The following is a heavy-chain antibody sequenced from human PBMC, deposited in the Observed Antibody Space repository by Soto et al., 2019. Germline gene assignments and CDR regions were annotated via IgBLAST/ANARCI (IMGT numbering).Heavy chain of an antibody. CDR2: IIPIFGTA. Sequence: SVKVSCKASGGTFSSYAISWVRQAPGQGPEWMGGIIPIFGTANYAQKFQGRVTITADESTSTAYMELSSLRSEDTAVYYCAWVSSSDLRLSVWGQGTMVTVSS. D-gene: IGHD6-6*01. V-gene: IGHV1-69*13. CDR3: AWVSSSDLRLSV. CDR1: GGTFSSYA. J-gene: IGHJ3*01.